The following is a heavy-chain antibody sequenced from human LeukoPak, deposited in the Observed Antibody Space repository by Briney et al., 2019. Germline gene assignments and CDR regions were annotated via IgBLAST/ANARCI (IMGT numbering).Heavy chain of an antibody. CDR2: IYHSGST. D-gene: IGHD7-27*01. J-gene: IGHJ6*03. V-gene: IGHV4-38-2*01. CDR3: ARQETGDLSYYYYMDV. CDR1: GYSISSGYY. Sequence: SETLSLTCAVSGYSISSGYYWGWIRQPPGKGLEWIGSIYHSGSTYYNPSLKSRVTISVDTSKNQFSLKLSSVTAADTAVYYCARQETGDLSYYYYMDVWGKGTTVTVSS.